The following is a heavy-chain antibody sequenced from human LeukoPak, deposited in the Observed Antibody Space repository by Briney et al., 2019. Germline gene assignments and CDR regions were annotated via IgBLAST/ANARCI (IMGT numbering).Heavy chain of an antibody. CDR3: ARERYYDSSGLLGY. J-gene: IGHJ4*02. CDR2: ISYDGSNK. D-gene: IGHD3-22*01. V-gene: IGHV3-30*04. Sequence: GGSLRLSCAASGFTFSSYAMHWVRQAPGKGLEWVAVISYDGSNKYYADSVKGRFTISRDNSKNTLYLQMNSLRAEDTAVYYCARERYYDSSGLLGYWGQGTLVTVSS. CDR1: GFTFSSYA.